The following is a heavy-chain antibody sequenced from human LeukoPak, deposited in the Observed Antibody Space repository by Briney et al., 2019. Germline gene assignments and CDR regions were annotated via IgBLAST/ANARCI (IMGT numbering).Heavy chain of an antibody. V-gene: IGHV3-74*01. CDR3: ARARNYQIDC. Sequence: GGSLRLSCAASGFTFSSYWMHWVRQAPGKGLVWVSLIKSDGRTTNYADSVKGRFTISRDNAKNTLYLQMNSLRVEDTAVYYCARARNYQIDCWGRGTLVTVSS. CDR2: IKSDGRTT. CDR1: GFTFSSYW. D-gene: IGHD1-7*01. J-gene: IGHJ4*02.